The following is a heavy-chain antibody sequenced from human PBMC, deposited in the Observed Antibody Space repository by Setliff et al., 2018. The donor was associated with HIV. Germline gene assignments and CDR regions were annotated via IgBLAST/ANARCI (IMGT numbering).Heavy chain of an antibody. V-gene: IGHV4-4*09. Sequence: PSETLSLTCTVSGGSISSYCWNWIRQSPGRGLEWIGFIFSSGRTKYNPSLQSRVTMSIDTSKNQFSLKLTSVTAADTAVYYCARRIDNSGSFPDKNWFDTWGQGSLVTVSS. J-gene: IGHJ5*02. CDR1: GGSISSYC. CDR3: ARRIDNSGSFPDKNWFDT. D-gene: IGHD3-10*01. CDR2: IFSSGRT.